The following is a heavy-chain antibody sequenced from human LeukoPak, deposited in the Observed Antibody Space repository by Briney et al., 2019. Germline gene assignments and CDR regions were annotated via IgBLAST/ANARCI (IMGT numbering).Heavy chain of an antibody. D-gene: IGHD5-24*01. CDR2: IKQDGSEN. J-gene: IGHJ4*02. V-gene: IGHV3-7*01. Sequence: AGGSLRLSCVASGFTFSNYWMSWVRQAPGKGLEWVANIKQDGSENYYVDSVKGRFTISRDNAKNSLYLQMNSLRAEDTAVYYCARDIVIGGDGYNERWGQGTLVTVSS. CDR1: GFTFSNYW. CDR3: ARDIVIGGDGYNER.